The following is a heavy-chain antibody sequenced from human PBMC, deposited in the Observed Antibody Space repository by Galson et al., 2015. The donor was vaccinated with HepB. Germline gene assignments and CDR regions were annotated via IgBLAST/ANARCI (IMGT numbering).Heavy chain of an antibody. Sequence: ETLCLTCTVSGGSISSYYWSWIRQPPGKGLEWIGYIYYSGSTYYNPSLKSRVTISVDTSKNQFSLKLSSVTAADTAVYYCARDGWVAAAGTWGMSYWGQGTLVTVSS. D-gene: IGHD6-13*01. CDR1: GGSISSYY. CDR3: ARDGWVAAAGTWGMSY. J-gene: IGHJ4*02. CDR2: IYYSGST. V-gene: IGHV4-59*04.